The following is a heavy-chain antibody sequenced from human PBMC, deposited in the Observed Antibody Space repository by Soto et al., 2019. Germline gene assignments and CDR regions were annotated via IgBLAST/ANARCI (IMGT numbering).Heavy chain of an antibody. Sequence: SVKVSCKASGGTFSSYAISWVRQAPGQGLEWVGGIIPIFGTANYAQKFQGRVTITADESTSTAYMELSSLRSEDTAVYYCARVGNYYDSSGYFPFQYYFDYWGQGTLVTVSS. D-gene: IGHD3-22*01. CDR2: IIPIFGTA. CDR1: GGTFSSYA. J-gene: IGHJ4*02. CDR3: ARVGNYYDSSGYFPFQYYFDY. V-gene: IGHV1-69*13.